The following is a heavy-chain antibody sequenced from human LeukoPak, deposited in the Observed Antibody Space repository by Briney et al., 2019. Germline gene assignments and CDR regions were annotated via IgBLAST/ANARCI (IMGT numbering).Heavy chain of an antibody. CDR1: GYAFTSYY. D-gene: IGHD6-19*01. J-gene: IGHJ6*03. CDR3: ARDSTSSGCPHNYYYYMDV. Sequence: ASVKVSCKAAGYAFTSYYMHWVRQAPGQGLEWMGIINPSGGSTSYAQKFQGRVTMTRDTSTSTVYMELSSLRSEDTAVYYCARDSTSSGCPHNYYYYMDVWGKGTTVTISS. V-gene: IGHV1-46*01. CDR2: INPSGGST.